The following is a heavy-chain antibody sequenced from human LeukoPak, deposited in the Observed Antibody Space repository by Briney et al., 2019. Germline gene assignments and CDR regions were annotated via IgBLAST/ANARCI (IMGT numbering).Heavy chain of an antibody. V-gene: IGHV4-4*02. CDR1: GFTFSSYW. CDR3: ARVVVGAYFDY. CDR2: IYHSGST. Sequence: GSLRLSCAASGFTFSSYWMSWVRQPPGKGLEWIGEIYHSGSTNYNPSLKSRVTISVDKPKNQFSLKLSSVTAADTAVYYCARVVVGAYFDYWGQGTLVTVSS. D-gene: IGHD1-26*01. J-gene: IGHJ4*02.